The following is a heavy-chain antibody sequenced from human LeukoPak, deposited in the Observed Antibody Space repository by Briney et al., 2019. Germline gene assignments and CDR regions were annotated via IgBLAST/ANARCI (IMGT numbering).Heavy chain of an antibody. CDR1: GFTFSSYE. V-gene: IGHV3-48*03. Sequence: GGSLRLSCAASGFTFSSYEVNWVRQAPGKGLEWVSYISSSGSTIYYADSVKGRFTISRDNAKNSLYLQMNSLRAEDTAVYYCAGGHSSGYYPIDYWGQGALVTVSS. D-gene: IGHD3-22*01. CDR2: ISSSGSTI. J-gene: IGHJ4*02. CDR3: AGGHSSGYYPIDY.